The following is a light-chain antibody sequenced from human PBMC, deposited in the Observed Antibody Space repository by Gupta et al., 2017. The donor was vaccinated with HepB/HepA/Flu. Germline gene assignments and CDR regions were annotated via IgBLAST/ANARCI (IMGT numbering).Light chain of an antibody. CDR2: YDS. Sequence: YMLTQPPSVSVAPGKTARITCGGNNIGSKSVHWYQQKPGQAPVLVIYYDSDRPSGIPERFSGSNSGNTATLTITRVEAGDEADYYCQVWDSSSDHGVFGGGTKLTVL. CDR1: NIGSKS. J-gene: IGLJ3*02. CDR3: QVWDSSSDHGV. V-gene: IGLV3-21*04.